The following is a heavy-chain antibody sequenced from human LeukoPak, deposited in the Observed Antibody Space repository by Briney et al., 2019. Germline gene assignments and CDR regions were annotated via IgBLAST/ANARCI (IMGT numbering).Heavy chain of an antibody. CDR3: AKDLSYDSSGYCYPRLDY. CDR1: GFTFSSYG. J-gene: IGHJ4*02. CDR2: IRYDGSNK. V-gene: IGHV3-30*02. Sequence: GGSLRLSCAASGFTFSSYGMHWVRQAPGKGLEWVAFIRYDGSNKYYADSVKGRFTISRDNSKNTLYLQMNSLRAEDTAVYYCAKDLSYDSSGYCYPRLDYWGQGTLVTVSS. D-gene: IGHD3-22*01.